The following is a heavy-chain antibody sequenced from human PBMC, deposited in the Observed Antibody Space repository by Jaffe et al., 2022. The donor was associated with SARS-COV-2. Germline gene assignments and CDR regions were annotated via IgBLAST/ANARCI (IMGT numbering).Heavy chain of an antibody. D-gene: IGHD6-19*01. V-gene: IGHV3-15*01. Sequence: EVQLVESGGGLVKPGGSLRVSCAASGFSFNNAWMSWVRQAPGKGLEWVGRIKSKTDGGTADYGAPVKDRFTISRDDSKNTLYLQMNSLKTEDTAVYYCTTGSVEGIDTGAEDYWGQGTLVTVSS. CDR2: IKSKTDGGTA. CDR1: GFSFNNAW. CDR3: TTGSVEGIDTGAEDY. J-gene: IGHJ4*02.